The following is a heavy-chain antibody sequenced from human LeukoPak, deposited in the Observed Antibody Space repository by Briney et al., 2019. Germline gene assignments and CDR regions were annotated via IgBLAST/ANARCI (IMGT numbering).Heavy chain of an antibody. V-gene: IGHV4-39*01. J-gene: IGHJ5*02. D-gene: IGHD6-13*01. CDR2: IFYNGSS. Sequence: SETLFLTCTVSGGSISSGGYYWGWIRQPPGKGLDWIGSIFYNGSSYYNPSLKSRVTISVDTSKNQFSLKLSSVTAADTAVYYCARQLNGAAAGTFFREFDPWGQGTLVTVSS. CDR1: GGSISSGGYY. CDR3: ARQLNGAAAGTFFREFDP.